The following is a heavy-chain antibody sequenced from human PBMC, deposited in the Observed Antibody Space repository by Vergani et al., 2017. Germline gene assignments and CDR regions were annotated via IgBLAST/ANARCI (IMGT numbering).Heavy chain of an antibody. D-gene: IGHD3-9*01. CDR1: GYSFTSYW. J-gene: IGHJ2*01. CDR2: IYPGDSDT. Sequence: EVQLVQSGAEVKKPGESLKISCKGSGYSFTSYWIGWVRQMPGKGLGGVGIIYPGDSDTSYSPSFQGPVTISADKSSSTAYLQWSSLKASDTAMYYCARHGRCFDWHVVWYFELWGRGTLVTVSS. CDR3: ARHGRCFDWHVVWYFEL. V-gene: IGHV5-51*01.